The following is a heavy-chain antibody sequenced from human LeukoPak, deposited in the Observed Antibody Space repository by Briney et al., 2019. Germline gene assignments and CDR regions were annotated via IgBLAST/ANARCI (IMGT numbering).Heavy chain of an antibody. V-gene: IGHV3-30*02. CDR3: TNFDY. CDR2: INCDGSNK. Sequence: GGSLRLSCTASGITFSSDGMHWVRQAPGKGLDWVALINCDGSNKYYADSVKGRFAISRDNSKNTLYLQMNSLRAEDTSVYYCTNFDYWGQGTLVTVSS. J-gene: IGHJ4*02. CDR1: GITFSSDG.